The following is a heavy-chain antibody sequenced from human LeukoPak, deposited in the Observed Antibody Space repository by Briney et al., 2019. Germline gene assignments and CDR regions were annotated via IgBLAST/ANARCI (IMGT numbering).Heavy chain of an antibody. V-gene: IGHV3-21*01. CDR2: ISSSSSYI. CDR3: ARVKTHCSGGSCYTDWFDP. D-gene: IGHD2-15*01. Sequence: PGGSLRLSCAASGFTFSSYSMNWVRQAPGKGLEWVSSISSSSSYIYYADSVKGRFTISRDNAKNSLYLQMNSLRAEDTAVYYCARVKTHCSGGSCYTDWFDPWGQGTLVTVSS. J-gene: IGHJ5*02. CDR1: GFTFSSYS.